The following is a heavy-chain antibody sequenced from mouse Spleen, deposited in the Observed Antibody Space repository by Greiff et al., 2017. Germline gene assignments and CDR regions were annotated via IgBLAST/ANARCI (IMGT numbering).Heavy chain of an antibody. CDR2: IDPSDSYT. D-gene: IGHD2-1*01. V-gene: IGHV1-69*01. J-gene: IGHJ3*01. CDR3: ARRMVKAWFAY. CDR1: GYTFTSYW. Sequence: QVQLQQPGAELVMPGASVKLSCKASGYTFTSYWMHWVKQRPGQGLEWIGEIDPSDSYTNYNQKFKGKATLTVDKSSSTAYMQLSSLTSEDSAVYYCARRMVKAWFAYWGQGTLVTVSA.